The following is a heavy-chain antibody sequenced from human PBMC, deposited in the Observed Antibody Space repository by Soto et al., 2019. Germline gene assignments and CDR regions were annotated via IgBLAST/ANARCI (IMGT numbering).Heavy chain of an antibody. V-gene: IGHV4-61*01. CDR1: GGSVSSGSYY. CDR3: ARAVLSEQLVRTYPFDY. D-gene: IGHD6-13*01. J-gene: IGHJ4*02. CDR2: IYYSGST. Sequence: PSETLSLTCTVSGGSVSSGSYYWSWIRQPPGKGLEWIGYIYYSGSTNYNPSLKSRVTISVDTSKNQFSLKLSSVTAADTAVYYCARAVLSEQLVRTYPFDYWGQGTLVTVSS.